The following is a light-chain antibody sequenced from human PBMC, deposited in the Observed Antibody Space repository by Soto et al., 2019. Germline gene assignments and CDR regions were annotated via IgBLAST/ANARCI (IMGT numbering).Light chain of an antibody. Sequence: DIQMTQSPSTLSASVGDRVTITCRVTEKMKAWLAWYHQRSGKAPKLLIYRASDLESGVPSRFSGSGSGTDFTLTISSLQPEDFATYYCQQSYITPQITFGQGTRLEIK. CDR3: QQSYITPQIT. V-gene: IGKV1-39*01. J-gene: IGKJ5*01. CDR1: EKMKAW. CDR2: RAS.